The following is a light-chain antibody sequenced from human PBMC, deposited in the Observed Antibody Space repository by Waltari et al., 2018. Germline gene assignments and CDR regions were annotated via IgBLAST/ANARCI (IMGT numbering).Light chain of an antibody. V-gene: IGKV1-39*01. CDR1: QSSSSY. Sequence: QMTQSPSFLSASLGDSVTITCRASQSSSSYLNWYQQKPGVAPKLLIYAASSLRNGVPSRFSGSGSGTDFSLTISSLQPEDFATYYCQQSFSTPLTFGGGTKVEIK. CDR2: AAS. CDR3: QQSFSTPLT. J-gene: IGKJ4*01.